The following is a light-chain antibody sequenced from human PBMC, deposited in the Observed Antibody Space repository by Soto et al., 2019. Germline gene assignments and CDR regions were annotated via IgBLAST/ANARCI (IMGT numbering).Light chain of an antibody. CDR1: QSVSSS. CDR2: RAS. V-gene: IGKV1-5*03. J-gene: IGKJ2*01. CDR3: QQYNSYSPFT. Sequence: DIQMTQSPSTLSASVGDRVTVTCRASQSVSSSLAWYQQKPGKAPRLLIYRASTLENGVPSRFSGSGSGTEFTLTISSLRPDDFATYYCQQYNSYSPFTFGQGTKLEI.